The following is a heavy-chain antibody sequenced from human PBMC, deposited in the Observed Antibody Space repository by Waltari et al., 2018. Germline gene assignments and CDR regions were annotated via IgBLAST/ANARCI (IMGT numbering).Heavy chain of an antibody. CDR1: GGSISSSY. V-gene: IGHV4-59*08. D-gene: IGHD2-15*01. CDR2: IYYSGST. CDR3: ARREDTGQSWFDP. Sequence: QVQLQESGPGLVKPSETLSLTCTVSGGSISSSYWSWIRQPPGKGLEWIGYIYYSGSTNYNPSLKSRVTISVDTSKNQFSLKLSSVTAADTAVYYCARREDTGQSWFDPWGQGTLVTVSS. J-gene: IGHJ5*02.